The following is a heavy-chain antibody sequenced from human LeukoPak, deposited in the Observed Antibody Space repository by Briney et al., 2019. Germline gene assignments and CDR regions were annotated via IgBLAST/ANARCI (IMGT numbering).Heavy chain of an antibody. CDR3: ARDLYSSSWYGGRWFDP. CDR2: IYYSGST. V-gene: IGHV4-31*03. Sequence: SQTLSLTCTVSGGSISSGGYYWSWIRQHPGTGLEWLGYIYYSGSTYYNPSLKSRVTISVDTSKNQFSLKLSSVTAADTAVYYCARDLYSSSWYGGRWFDPWGQGTLVTVSS. CDR1: GGSISSGGYY. D-gene: IGHD6-13*01. J-gene: IGHJ5*02.